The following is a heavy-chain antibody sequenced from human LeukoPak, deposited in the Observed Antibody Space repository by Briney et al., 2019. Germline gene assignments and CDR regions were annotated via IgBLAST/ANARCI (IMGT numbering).Heavy chain of an antibody. Sequence: GGSLRLSCAASGFTFSSYGMSWVRQAPGKGLEWVSAISGSDGSTYYADSVKGRFTIPRDNARNTLYLQMNSLRAEDTAVYYCVRSAFLTTEFYFDYWGHGTLVTVSS. CDR2: ISGSDGST. CDR3: VRSAFLTTEFYFDY. V-gene: IGHV3-23*01. J-gene: IGHJ4*01. CDR1: GFTFSSYG. D-gene: IGHD4-11*01.